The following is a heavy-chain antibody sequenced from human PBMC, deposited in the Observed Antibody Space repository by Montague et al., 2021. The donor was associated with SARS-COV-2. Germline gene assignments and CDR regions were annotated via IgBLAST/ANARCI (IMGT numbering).Heavy chain of an antibody. J-gene: IGHJ4*02. CDR1: GFSLSTSGVG. V-gene: IGHV2-5*02. CDR3: AHRGSSWRGGGYFDY. CDR2: IYWDDDK. Sequence: PALVKPTQTLTLTCTFSGFSLSTSGVGVGWIRQPPGKALEWLALIYWDDDKRYSPSLKSRLTITKDTSKNQVVLTMTNMDPVDTATYYCAHRGSSWRGGGYFDYWGQGTLVTVSS. D-gene: IGHD6-13*01.